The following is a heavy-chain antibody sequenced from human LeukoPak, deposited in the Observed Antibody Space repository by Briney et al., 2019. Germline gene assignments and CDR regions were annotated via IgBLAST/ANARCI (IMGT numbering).Heavy chain of an antibody. CDR3: AKGSYYDSSGSFYLDY. Sequence: GGSLRLSCAASGFTFSSYAMSWVRQAPGKGLEWVSGISGSGDNTYYADSVKGRFTISRDNSNNTLYVHVNSLGTEDTAAYYCAKGSYYDSSGSFYLDYWGQGTLVTVSS. J-gene: IGHJ4*02. D-gene: IGHD3-22*01. CDR2: ISGSGDNT. V-gene: IGHV3-23*01. CDR1: GFTFSSYA.